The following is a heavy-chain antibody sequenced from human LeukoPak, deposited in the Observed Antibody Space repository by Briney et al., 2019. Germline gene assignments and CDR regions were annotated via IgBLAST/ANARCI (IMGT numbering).Heavy chain of an antibody. J-gene: IGHJ4*02. V-gene: IGHV3-30*04. CDR3: AKTVMDTATDYFDY. CDR2: ISYDGSNK. CDR1: GFTFSSYA. Sequence: GGSLRLSCAASGFTFSSYAMHWVRQAPGKGLEWVAVISYDGSNKYYADSVKGRFTISRDNSKNTLYLQMNSLRAEDTAVYYCAKTVMDTATDYFDYWGQGTLVTVSS. D-gene: IGHD5-18*01.